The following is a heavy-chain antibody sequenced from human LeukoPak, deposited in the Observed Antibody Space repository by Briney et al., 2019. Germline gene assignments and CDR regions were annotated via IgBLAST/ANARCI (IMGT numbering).Heavy chain of an antibody. CDR2: IYYSGST. J-gene: IGHJ4*02. D-gene: IGHD5-12*01. CDR3: ARVSYSGYDFDY. Sequence: PSETLSLTCTVFGGSVSSGSYYWSWIRQPPGKGLEWIGYIYYSGSTNYNPSLKSRVTISVDTSKNQFSLKLSSVTAADTAVYYCARVSYSGYDFDYWGQGTLVTVSS. CDR1: GGSVSSGSYY. V-gene: IGHV4-61*01.